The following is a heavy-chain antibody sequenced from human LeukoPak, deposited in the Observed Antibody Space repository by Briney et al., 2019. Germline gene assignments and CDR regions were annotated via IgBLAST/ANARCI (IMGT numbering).Heavy chain of an antibody. D-gene: IGHD3-10*01. CDR2: IYTSGST. CDR1: GGSISGGSYY. V-gene: IGHV4-61*02. Sequence: PSETLSLTCTVSGGSISGGSYYWSWIRQPAGKGLEWIGRIYTSGSTNYNPSLKSRVTISVDTSKNQFSLKLSSVTAADTAVSYCAREYRGGFDYWGQGTLVTVSS. J-gene: IGHJ4*02. CDR3: AREYRGGFDY.